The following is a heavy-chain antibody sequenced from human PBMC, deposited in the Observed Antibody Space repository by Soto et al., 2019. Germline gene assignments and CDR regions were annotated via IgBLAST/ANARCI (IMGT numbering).Heavy chain of an antibody. CDR3: ARDPVTSD. J-gene: IGHJ4*02. CDR1: EFTFSRYW. CDR2: IKGDGSDA. V-gene: IGHV3-7*03. Sequence: GGSLRLSCAASEFTFSRYWLHWVRQAPGKGLEWLGNIKGDGSDAHYVDSVKGRFTISRDNAGNSIYLQMNNLRAEDTAMYYCARDPVTSDWGQGTLVTVSS.